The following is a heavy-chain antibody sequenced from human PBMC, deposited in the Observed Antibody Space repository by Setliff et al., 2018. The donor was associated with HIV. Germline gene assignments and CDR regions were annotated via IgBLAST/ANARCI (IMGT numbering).Heavy chain of an antibody. Sequence: PSETLSLTCTVSGGSISGYYWGWIRQPPGKGLEWIGYIYYSGTTKYNPSLKSRVTISVDTSKNQFSLKLSSVTAADTAVYYCASEAWTSYRSSSGYYYYYMDVWGKGTTVTVSS. D-gene: IGHD6-6*01. J-gene: IGHJ6*03. CDR1: GGSISGYY. CDR2: IYYSGTT. CDR3: ASEAWTSYRSSSGYYYYYMDV. V-gene: IGHV4-59*01.